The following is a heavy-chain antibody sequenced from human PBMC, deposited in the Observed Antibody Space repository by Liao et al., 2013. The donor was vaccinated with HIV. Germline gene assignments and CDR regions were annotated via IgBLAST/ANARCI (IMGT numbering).Heavy chain of an antibody. J-gene: IGHJ3*01. CDR3: AAGDYGAYKAFDF. Sequence: QVQLQASGPGLVKPSETLSLTCTVSGGSISPYYWSWIRQPAGKGLEWIGRIYGDGSTNYSPPLKSRVSMSVDTSKSQFSLKLTSVTAADTAVYYCAAGDYGAYKAFDFWGQGTVVTVSS. D-gene: IGHD4-17*01. CDR1: GGSISPYY. V-gene: IGHV4-4*07. CDR2: IYGDGST.